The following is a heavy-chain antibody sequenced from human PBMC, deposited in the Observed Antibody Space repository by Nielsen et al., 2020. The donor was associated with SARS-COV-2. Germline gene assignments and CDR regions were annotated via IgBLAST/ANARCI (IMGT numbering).Heavy chain of an antibody. Sequence: GESLKISCAASGFTFSIYWIHWVRQAPGKGLAWVSRIKSDGSGTIYAGSVEGRFTISRDNAKNTLYLQMNSLRAEDTAVYYCARDFGYCRGGTCNYYGMDVWGQGTTVTVSS. CDR2: IKSDGSGT. CDR3: ARDFGYCRGGTCNYYGMDV. CDR1: GFTFSIYW. V-gene: IGHV3-74*01. J-gene: IGHJ6*02. D-gene: IGHD2-15*01.